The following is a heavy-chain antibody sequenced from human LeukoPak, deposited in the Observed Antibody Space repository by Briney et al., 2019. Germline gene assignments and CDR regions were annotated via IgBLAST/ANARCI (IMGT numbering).Heavy chain of an antibody. CDR3: ARDMRDSSGFDY. D-gene: IGHD3-22*01. V-gene: IGHV1-2*02. J-gene: IGHJ4*02. Sequence: ASVKVSCKASGYTVTGYYMHLVRQAPGQGLEWMGWINPNSGGTNYAQKFQGRVTMTRDTSISTAYMELSRLRSDDTAVYYCARDMRDSSGFDYWGQGTLVTVSS. CDR1: GYTVTGYY. CDR2: INPNSGGT.